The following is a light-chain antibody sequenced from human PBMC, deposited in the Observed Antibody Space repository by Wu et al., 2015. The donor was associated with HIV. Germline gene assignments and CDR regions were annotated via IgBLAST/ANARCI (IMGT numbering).Light chain of an antibody. CDR2: GAS. V-gene: IGKV3-20*01. CDR1: QSVSSSY. CDR3: QQYGSFFT. Sequence: EIVLTQSPGTLSLSPGERATLSCRASQSVSSSYLAWYQQKPDQAPRLLIYGASNRATGIPDRFSGSGSGTDFTLTISRLEPEDFAVYYCQQYGSFFTFGPWDQSGYQT. J-gene: IGKJ3*01.